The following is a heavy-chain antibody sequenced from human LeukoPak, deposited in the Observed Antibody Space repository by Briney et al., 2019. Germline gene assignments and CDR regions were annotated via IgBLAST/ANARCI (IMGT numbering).Heavy chain of an antibody. V-gene: IGHV3-74*01. CDR1: GFIFSSYW. J-gene: IGHJ1*01. Sequence: GGSLRLSCVASGFIFSSYWMHWVRQAPGKGLVWVSRIKSDGRTNYADSVKGRFTISRDNAKNTVSLQMNSLRAEDTGVYYCARAPSEIGGYYPEYFRHWGQGTLVIVSS. D-gene: IGHD3-22*01. CDR3: ARAPSEIGGYYPEYFRH. CDR2: IKSDGRT.